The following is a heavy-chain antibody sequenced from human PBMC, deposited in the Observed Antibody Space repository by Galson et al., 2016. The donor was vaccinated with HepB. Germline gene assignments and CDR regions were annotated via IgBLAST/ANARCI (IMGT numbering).Heavy chain of an antibody. D-gene: IGHD5-18*01. Sequence: SLRLSCAASGFSFYGFAMSWVRQAPGKGLEWVSQIRERESDATPSYADSVKGRFTISRDNSKNMLFLQMSSLRVEDTAVYYCTKDCRGGYRYGPCDHWGQGTFVTVSS. CDR3: TKDCRGGYRYGPCDH. CDR2: IRERESDATP. J-gene: IGHJ5*02. CDR1: GFSFYGFA. V-gene: IGHV3-23*01.